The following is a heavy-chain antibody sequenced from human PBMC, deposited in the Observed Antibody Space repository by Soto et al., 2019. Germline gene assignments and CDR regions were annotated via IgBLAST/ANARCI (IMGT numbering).Heavy chain of an antibody. J-gene: IGHJ1*01. CDR3: TSGVASTSDH. D-gene: IGHD1-26*01. Sequence: GGSLRLSCAASGFTFINAWMTWVRQAPGKGLEWVGRIKSKSNGGTTDYAAPVKGRFTISRDDSENTLFLQMSSLKTEDTAVYYCTSGVASTSDHWGQGTLVTVS. CDR1: GFTFINAW. CDR2: IKSKSNGGTT. V-gene: IGHV3-15*01.